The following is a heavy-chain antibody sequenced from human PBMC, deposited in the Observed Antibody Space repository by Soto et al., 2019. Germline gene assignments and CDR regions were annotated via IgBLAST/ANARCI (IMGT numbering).Heavy chain of an antibody. CDR1: GFTFSSYG. J-gene: IGHJ6*02. CDR2: IYDGSNK. CDR3: AKEVWSGPMDV. V-gene: IGHV3-30*18. D-gene: IGHD3-3*01. Sequence: QVQLVESGGGVVQPGRSLRLSCGASGFTFSSYGMHWVRQAPGKGLEWVAVIYDGSNKYYADSVKGRFTISRDNSKNTVYLQMNSLRAEDTAVYYCAKEVWSGPMDVWGQGTTVTVSS.